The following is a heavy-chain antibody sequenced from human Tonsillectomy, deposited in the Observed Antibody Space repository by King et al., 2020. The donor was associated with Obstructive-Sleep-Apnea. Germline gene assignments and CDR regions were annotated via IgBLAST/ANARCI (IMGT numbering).Heavy chain of an antibody. Sequence: VQLVESGGGLVQPGGSLRLSCAASGFTCSSYSMNWVRQAPGKGLEWVSYISSSSTTIYYADSVKDRFTISRDNAKNSLYLQMNSLRAEDTAVYYCARDSRYCSGGSCYSGPVDYWGQGTLVTVSS. CDR3: ARDSRYCSGGSCYSGPVDY. CDR1: GFTCSSYS. D-gene: IGHD2-15*01. J-gene: IGHJ4*02. CDR2: ISSSSTTI. V-gene: IGHV3-48*04.